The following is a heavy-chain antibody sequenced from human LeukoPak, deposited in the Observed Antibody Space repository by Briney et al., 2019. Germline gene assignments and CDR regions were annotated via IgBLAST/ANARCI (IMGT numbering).Heavy chain of an antibody. CDR3: ARANWYYYDSIAFFDY. Sequence: PGGSLRLSCAASRFTFSSYAMSWVRQAPGKGLEWVSTISGGGGSTYYADSVKGWFTISRDNAKNTLYLQMNSLRAEDTAVYYCARANWYYYDSIAFFDYWGQGTLVTVSS. D-gene: IGHD3-22*01. CDR2: ISGGGGST. CDR1: RFTFSSYA. V-gene: IGHV3-23*01. J-gene: IGHJ4*02.